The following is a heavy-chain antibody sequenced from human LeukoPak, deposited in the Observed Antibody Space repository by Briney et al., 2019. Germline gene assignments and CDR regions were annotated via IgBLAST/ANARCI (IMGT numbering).Heavy chain of an antibody. CDR2: IHYSGST. V-gene: IGHV4-61*01. J-gene: IGHJ4*02. Sequence: SETLSLTCTVSGGSVSSGSNYWSWIPQPPGKGLEWIGDIHYSGSTRHNPALKTRVTISVDTSKNQFSLKLSSVTAADTAVYYCARVLYGSGTYYFDYWGQGTLVTVSS. CDR3: ARVLYGSGTYYFDY. D-gene: IGHD3-10*01. CDR1: GGSVSSGSNY.